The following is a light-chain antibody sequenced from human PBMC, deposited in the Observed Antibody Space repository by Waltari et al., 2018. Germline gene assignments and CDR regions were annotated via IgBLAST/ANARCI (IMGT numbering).Light chain of an antibody. Sequence: QSALTQPPYASGSPGQSVTISCTGTSSDVGGYNFVSWYQQHPGKAPKLMIYEVSKRPSGVPDRFSGSKSGNTASLTVSGLQPEDEADYYCSSYAGNHVVFGGGTKLTVL. CDR3: SSYAGNHVV. J-gene: IGLJ2*01. CDR1: SSDVGGYNF. V-gene: IGLV2-8*01. CDR2: EVS.